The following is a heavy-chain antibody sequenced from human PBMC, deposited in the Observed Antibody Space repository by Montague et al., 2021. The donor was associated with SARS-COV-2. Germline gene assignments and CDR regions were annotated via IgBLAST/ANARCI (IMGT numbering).Heavy chain of an antibody. Sequence: SETLSLTCTVSGGSISDYSWSWIRQPPGEGLDYLGYIFYTGSTYYNPSLESRVTISVDTSKNQFSLRLNSVTAADTAVYFCARPVPMSCKIAYYLDVWGQGTTVTVSS. CDR2: IFYTGST. V-gene: IGHV4-59*12. CDR3: ARPVPMSCKIAYYLDV. CDR1: GGSISDYS. J-gene: IGHJ6*03. D-gene: IGHD3-10*02.